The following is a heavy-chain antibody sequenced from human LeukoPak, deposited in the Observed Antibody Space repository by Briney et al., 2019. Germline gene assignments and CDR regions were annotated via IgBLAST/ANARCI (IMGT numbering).Heavy chain of an antibody. CDR2: VKEDGSAT. D-gene: IGHD1-1*01. Sequence: GGSLRLSCAASGFTFSTYWMTWVRQASGKGPEWVANVKEDGSATYYVDSVKGRFTISRDNAKKSLYLQMNSLRAEDTAVYYCARDSPGYLAYDSWGQGTLVTVSS. CDR1: GFTFSTYW. CDR3: ARDSPGYLAYDS. V-gene: IGHV3-7*04. J-gene: IGHJ4*02.